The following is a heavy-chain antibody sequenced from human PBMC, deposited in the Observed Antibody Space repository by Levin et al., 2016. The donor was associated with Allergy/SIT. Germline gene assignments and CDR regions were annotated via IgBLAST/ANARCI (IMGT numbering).Heavy chain of an antibody. CDR1: GFTFSSYA. J-gene: IGHJ6*03. Sequence: GESLKISCAASGFTFSSYAMSWVRQAPGKGLEWVSAISGSGGSTYYADSVKGRFTISRDNSKNTLYLQMNSLRAEDTAVYYCAKVPPQDEVATENYYYYYYMDVWGKGTTVTVSS. CDR3: AKVPPQDEVATENYYYYYYMDV. V-gene: IGHV3-23*01. CDR2: ISGSGGST. D-gene: IGHD5-12*01.